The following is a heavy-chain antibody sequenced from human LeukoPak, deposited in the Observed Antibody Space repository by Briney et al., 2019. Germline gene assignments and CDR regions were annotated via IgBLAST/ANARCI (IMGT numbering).Heavy chain of an antibody. J-gene: IGHJ4*02. CDR1: GYTFTGYY. D-gene: IGHD3-22*01. CDR2: INPNSGGT. CDR3: ARDYDSSGYSLDY. V-gene: IGHV1-2*02. Sequence: GASVKVSCKASGYTFTGYYMHWVRQAPGQGLEWMGWINPNSGGTNYAQKFQGRVTMTRDTSISTAYMELSRLRSDDTAVYYCARDYDSSGYSLDYWGQGTLVTVSS.